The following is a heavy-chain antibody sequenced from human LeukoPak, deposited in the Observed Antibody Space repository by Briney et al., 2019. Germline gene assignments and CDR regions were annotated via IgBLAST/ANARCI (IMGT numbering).Heavy chain of an antibody. CDR3: ASTFKYSSSWYPFDY. CDR1: GYTFTGYY. J-gene: IGHJ4*02. Sequence: ASVKVSCKASGYTFTGYYMHWVRQAPGQGLEWMGWINPNSGGTNYAQKFQGRVTMTRDTSISTAYMELSRLRSDDTAVYYCASTFKYSSSWYPFDYWGQGTLVTVSS. D-gene: IGHD6-13*01. CDR2: INPNSGGT. V-gene: IGHV1-2*02.